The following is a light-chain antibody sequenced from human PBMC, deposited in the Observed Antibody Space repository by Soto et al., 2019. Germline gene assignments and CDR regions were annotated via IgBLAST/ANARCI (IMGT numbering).Light chain of an antibody. J-gene: IGLJ3*02. CDR3: CSYAGSFTYWV. Sequence: QSVLTQRRSVSGSPGQSVTISCTGTSSDVGGYNYVSWYQQHPGKAPKVMIYDVSKRPSGVPDRFSGSKSGNTASLTIFGLQAEDEAAYYCCSYAGSFTYWVFGGGTKLTVL. V-gene: IGLV2-11*01. CDR2: DVS. CDR1: SSDVGGYNY.